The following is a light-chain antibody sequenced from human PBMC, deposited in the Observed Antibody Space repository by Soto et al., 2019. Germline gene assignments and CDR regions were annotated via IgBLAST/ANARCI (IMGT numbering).Light chain of an antibody. V-gene: IGKV1-12*01. CDR2: AAS. Sequence: DIQMTQSPSSVSASVGDRVTITCRASQGISSRLAWYQQKPGKAPKVLIDAASSLQSGVPSRFSGSGSVTDFTLTISSLQPEDFATYYCQQANSFPPTFGGGTKVEIK. J-gene: IGKJ4*01. CDR3: QQANSFPPT. CDR1: QGISSR.